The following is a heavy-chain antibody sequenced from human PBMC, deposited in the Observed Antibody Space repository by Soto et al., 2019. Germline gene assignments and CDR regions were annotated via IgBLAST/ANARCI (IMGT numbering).Heavy chain of an antibody. J-gene: IGHJ5*02. CDR1: GYTFTSYG. CDR2: ISAYNGNT. D-gene: IGHD2-15*01. V-gene: IGHV1-18*01. CDR3: ARESNHCSGGSCYLLGWFDP. Sequence: QVQLVQSGAEVKKPGASVKVSCKASGYTFTSYGISWVRQAPGQGLEWMGWISAYNGNTNYAQKLQGRVTMTTDTATSPGYMELRSMRSDDTAVYYCARESNHCSGGSCYLLGWFDPWGQGTLVKVSS.